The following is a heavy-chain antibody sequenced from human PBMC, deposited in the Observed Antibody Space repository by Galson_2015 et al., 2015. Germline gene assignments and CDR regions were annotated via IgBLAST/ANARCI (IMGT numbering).Heavy chain of an antibody. V-gene: IGHV3-7*01. CDR3: AREDIVVVPAATEYYYGMDV. CDR1: GFTFSSYW. D-gene: IGHD2-2*01. Sequence: SLRLSCAASGFTFSSYWMSWVRQAPGKGLEWVANIKQDGSEKYYVDSVKGRFTISRDNAKNSLYLQMNSLRAEDTAVYYCAREDIVVVPAATEYYYGMDVWGQGTTVTVTS. J-gene: IGHJ6*02. CDR2: IKQDGSEK.